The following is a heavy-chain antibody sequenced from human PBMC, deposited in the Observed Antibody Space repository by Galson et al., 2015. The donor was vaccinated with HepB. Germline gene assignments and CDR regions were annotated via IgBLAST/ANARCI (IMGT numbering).Heavy chain of an antibody. CDR3: ARSQDIVVVPAAICCYYYYGMDV. V-gene: IGHV1-69*13. Sequence: SVRVSCKASGYTFTSYAMNWVRQAPGQGLEWMGGIIPIFGTANYAQKFQGRVTITADESTSTAYMELSSLRSEDTAVYYCARSQDIVVVPAAICCYYYYGMDVWGQGTTVTVSS. J-gene: IGHJ6*02. D-gene: IGHD2-2*01. CDR1: GYTFTSYA. CDR2: IIPIFGTA.